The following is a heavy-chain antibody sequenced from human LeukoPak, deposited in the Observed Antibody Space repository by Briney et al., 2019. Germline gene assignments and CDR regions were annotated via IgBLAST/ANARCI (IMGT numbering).Heavy chain of an antibody. CDR1: GGSMKTYY. CDR2: IYHSGYT. V-gene: IGHV4-59*01. J-gene: IGHJ4*02. Sequence: SETLSLTCTVSGGSMKTYYWSWIRQPPGKGLECIGYIYHSGYTNYKPSLKSRVTMSVDTSKNQLYLKLTSVTTADTAVYYCTKDDGYYDSSGSFLFDSWGQGTLVTVSS. CDR3: TKDDGYYDSSGSFLFDS. D-gene: IGHD3-22*01.